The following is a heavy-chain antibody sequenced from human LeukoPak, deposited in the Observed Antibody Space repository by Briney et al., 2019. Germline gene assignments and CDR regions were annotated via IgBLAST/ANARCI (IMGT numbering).Heavy chain of an antibody. CDR1: GFTFSSHG. V-gene: IGHV3-48*02. J-gene: IGHJ4*02. Sequence: GGSLRLSCAASGFTFSSHGMNWVRQTPGKGLEWVSYISKTSNTRDYADSVKGRFTISRDNDKNSLSLQMNSLRDEDTAVHYCARDRGYSNYYDYWGQGTLVTVSS. CDR3: ARDRGYSNYYDY. CDR2: ISKTSNTR. D-gene: IGHD5-12*01.